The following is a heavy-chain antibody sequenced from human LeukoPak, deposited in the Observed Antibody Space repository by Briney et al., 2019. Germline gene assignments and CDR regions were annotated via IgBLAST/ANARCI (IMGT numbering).Heavy chain of an antibody. D-gene: IGHD2-2*01. Sequence: KASETLSLTCTVSGGSISSSSYYWGWIRQPPGKGLEWIGSIYYSGSTYYNPSLKSRVTISVDTSKNQFSLKLSSVTAADTAVYYCARGLSAAPSRALFDYWGQGTLVTVSS. V-gene: IGHV4-39*07. CDR3: ARGLSAAPSRALFDY. CDR2: IYYSGST. J-gene: IGHJ4*02. CDR1: GGSISSSSYY.